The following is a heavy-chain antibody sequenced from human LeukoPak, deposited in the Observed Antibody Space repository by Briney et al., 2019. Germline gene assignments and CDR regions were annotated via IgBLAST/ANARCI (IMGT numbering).Heavy chain of an antibody. CDR2: INHSGST. V-gene: IGHV4-34*01. D-gene: IGHD3-22*01. J-gene: IGHJ4*02. CDR3: ARGTITMIPFDY. Sequence: SETRSLTCAVYGGSFSGYYWSWIRQPPGKGLEWIGEINHSGSTNYNPSLKSRVTISVDTSKNQFSLKLSSVTAADTAVYYCARGTITMIPFDYWGQGTLVTVSS. CDR1: GGSFSGYY.